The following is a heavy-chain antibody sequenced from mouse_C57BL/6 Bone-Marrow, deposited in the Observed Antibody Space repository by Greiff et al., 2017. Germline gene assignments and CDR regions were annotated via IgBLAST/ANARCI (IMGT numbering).Heavy chain of an antibody. CDR3: ARRYYGSSPRWYFDV. J-gene: IGHJ1*03. D-gene: IGHD1-1*01. V-gene: IGHV15-2*01. Sequence: QVQLKQSGSELRSPGSSVKLSCKDFDSEVFPIAYMSWVRQKPGHGFEWIGGILPSIGRTSYGEKFEDKATLDADTLSNTAYLELNSLTSEDSAIYYCARRYYGSSPRWYFDVWGTGTTVTVSS. CDR1: DSEVFPIAY. CDR2: ILPSIGRT.